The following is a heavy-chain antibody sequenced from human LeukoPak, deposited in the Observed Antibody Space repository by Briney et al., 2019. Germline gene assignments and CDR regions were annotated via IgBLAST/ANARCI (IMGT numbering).Heavy chain of an antibody. J-gene: IGHJ6*02. CDR2: INHSGST. D-gene: IGHD2-15*01. CDR3: ARPVAATYGMDV. V-gene: IGHV4-34*01. CDR1: GGSFSGYY. Sequence: SETLSLTCAVYGGSFSGYYWSWIRQPPGKGLEWIGEINHSGSTNYNPSLKSRVTISVDTSKNQSSLKLSSVTAADTAVYYCARPVAATYGMDVWGQGTTVTVSS.